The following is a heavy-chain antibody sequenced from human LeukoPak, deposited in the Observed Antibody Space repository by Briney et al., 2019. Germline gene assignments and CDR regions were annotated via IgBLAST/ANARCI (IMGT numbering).Heavy chain of an antibody. J-gene: IGHJ4*02. CDR2: IRYDGSNK. CDR3: AIDHGIAAAGVFDY. V-gene: IGHV3-30*02. Sequence: SGGSLRLSCAASGFTFTNYGMHWVRQAPGKGLEWVAFIRYDGSNKYYADSVKGRFTVSRDNSKNTLYLQMNSLRAEDTAMYYCAIDHGIAAAGVFDYWGQGTLVTVSS. CDR1: GFTFTNYG. D-gene: IGHD6-13*01.